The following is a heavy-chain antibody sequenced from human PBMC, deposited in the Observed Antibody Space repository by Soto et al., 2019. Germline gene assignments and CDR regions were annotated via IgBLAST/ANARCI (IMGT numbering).Heavy chain of an antibody. CDR2: IYYSGST. Sequence: SETLSLTCTVSGGSISSGDYYWSWIRQPPGKGLEWIGYIYYSGSTNYNPSLKSRVTISVDTSKNQFSLKLSSVTAADTAVYYCARDSSYDILTGYYEWGFDPWGQGTLVTVSS. D-gene: IGHD3-9*01. CDR3: ARDSSYDILTGYYEWGFDP. V-gene: IGHV4-61*08. J-gene: IGHJ5*02. CDR1: GGSISSGDYY.